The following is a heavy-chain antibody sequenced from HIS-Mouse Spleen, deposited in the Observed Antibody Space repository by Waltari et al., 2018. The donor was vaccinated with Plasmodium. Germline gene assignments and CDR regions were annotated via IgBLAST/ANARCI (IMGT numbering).Heavy chain of an antibody. V-gene: IGHV3-30*18. J-gene: IGHJ4*02. CDR1: GFTFRSYG. Sequence: QVQLVESGGGVVQPGRSLRLSCAAPGFTFRSYGMHWVRQAPGKGLEWVAVISYDGSNKYYADSVKGRFTISRDNSKNTLYLQMNSLRAEDTAVYYCAKDRRSSSWYVDYWGQGTLVTVSS. CDR3: AKDRRSSSWYVDY. D-gene: IGHD6-13*01. CDR2: ISYDGSNK.